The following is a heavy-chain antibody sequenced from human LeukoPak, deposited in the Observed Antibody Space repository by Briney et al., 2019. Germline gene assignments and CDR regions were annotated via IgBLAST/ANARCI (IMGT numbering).Heavy chain of an antibody. D-gene: IGHD6-19*01. CDR3: ARDPGIAVI. J-gene: IGHJ4*02. CDR2: ITSRSTSK. Sequence: QSGGSLRLSCAASGFTFSSFEMNWVRQAPGKGLEWVSSITSRSTSKFYADSVGGRFTISRDNARNSLYLQMNSLRAEDTALYYCARDPGIAVIWGQGTLVTVSS. V-gene: IGHV3-48*03. CDR1: GFTFSSFE.